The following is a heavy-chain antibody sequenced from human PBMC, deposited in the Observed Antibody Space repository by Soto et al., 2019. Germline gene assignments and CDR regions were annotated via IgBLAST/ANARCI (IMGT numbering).Heavy chain of an antibody. J-gene: IGHJ6*03. Sequence: EVQLVESGGGLVQPGESLRLSCVASGFTFTNYWMHWVRQAPGKGLVWVSRINPDGSITSHGDSVKGRFTNSRDNAKNTLNLQMSSPRAEDTAVYYCAIVLRGYYYMDVLGKGTTVTFSS. CDR1: GFTFTNYW. CDR3: AIVLRGYYYMDV. CDR2: INPDGSIT. V-gene: IGHV3-74*01.